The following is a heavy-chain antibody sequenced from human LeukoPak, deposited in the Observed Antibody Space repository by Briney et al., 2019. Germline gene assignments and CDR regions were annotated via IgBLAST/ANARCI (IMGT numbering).Heavy chain of an antibody. V-gene: IGHV3-15*01. CDR1: GFSFNNAW. Sequence: GGSLRLSCAVSGFSFNNAWMNWVRQVPGKGLEWVGRIKRKIDGETTDYAAPVKGRFTISRDDSKSTLYLQMNSLKSEDTAVYYCTTLSFVWFGDDYWGQGTLVTVSS. CDR3: TTLSFVWFGDDY. J-gene: IGHJ4*02. D-gene: IGHD3-10*01. CDR2: IKRKIDGETT.